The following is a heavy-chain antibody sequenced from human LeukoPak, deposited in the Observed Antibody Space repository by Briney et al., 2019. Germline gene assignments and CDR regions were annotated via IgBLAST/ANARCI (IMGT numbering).Heavy chain of an antibody. J-gene: IGHJ4*02. D-gene: IGHD3-22*01. CDR2: INAGNGNT. CDR3: ARPRGGNYYDSSGYFGH. Sequence: ASVKVSCKASGYTFTSYAMHWVRQAPGQRLEWMGWINAGNGNTKYSQKFQGRVTITRDTSASTAYMELSSLRSEDTAVYYCARPRGGNYYDSSGYFGHWSQGTLVTVSS. V-gene: IGHV1-3*01. CDR1: GYTFTSYA.